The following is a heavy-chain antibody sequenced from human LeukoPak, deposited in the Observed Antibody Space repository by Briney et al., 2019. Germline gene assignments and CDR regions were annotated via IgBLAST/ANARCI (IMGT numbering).Heavy chain of an antibody. CDR1: GFTFSSYA. D-gene: IGHD2-15*01. Sequence: PGGTLRLSCAASGFTFSSYAMSWARQAPGKGLEWVSAISGSGGSTYYADSVKGRFTISRDNSKNTLYLQMNSLRAEDTAVYYCAKADIVVVVAATWDYWGQGTLVTVSS. V-gene: IGHV3-23*01. CDR2: ISGSGGST. CDR3: AKADIVVVVAATWDY. J-gene: IGHJ4*02.